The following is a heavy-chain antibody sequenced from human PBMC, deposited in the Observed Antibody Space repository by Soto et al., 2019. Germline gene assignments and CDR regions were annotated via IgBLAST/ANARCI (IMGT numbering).Heavy chain of an antibody. CDR3: ARQRGYCSSTSCYEGSSFDY. Sequence: EVQLVQSGAEVKKPGESLKISCKGSGYSFTSYWIGWVRQMPGKGLEWMGIIYPGDSDTRYSPSFQGQVTISADKSISNAYLQWSRLKASDTAMYYCARQRGYCSSTSCYEGSSFDYWGQGTLVTVSS. J-gene: IGHJ4*02. V-gene: IGHV5-51*01. CDR2: IYPGDSDT. CDR1: GYSFTSYW. D-gene: IGHD2-2*01.